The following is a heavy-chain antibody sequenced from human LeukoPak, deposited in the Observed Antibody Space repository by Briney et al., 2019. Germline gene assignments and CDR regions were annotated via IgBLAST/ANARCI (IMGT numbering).Heavy chain of an antibody. J-gene: IGHJ4*02. CDR2: ISSSGSTI. CDR3: ARSDRGPFDY. D-gene: IGHD3-10*01. CDR1: GFTFSSYE. Sequence: GGSLRLSCAASGFTFSSYEMNWVRQAPGKGLEWVSYISSSGSTIYYADSVKGRFTISRDNAKNSLYLQMNSLKAEDTAVYYCARSDRGPFDYWGQGTLVTVSS. V-gene: IGHV3-48*03.